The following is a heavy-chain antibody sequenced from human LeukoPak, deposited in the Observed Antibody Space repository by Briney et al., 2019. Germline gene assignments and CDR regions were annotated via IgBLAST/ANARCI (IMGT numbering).Heavy chain of an antibody. V-gene: IGHV1-2*02. CDR3: ARVGVPAATQGDFDY. CDR2: INPNNGGT. J-gene: IGHJ4*02. D-gene: IGHD2-2*01. CDR1: GYTFTGYY. Sequence: GASVKVSCKASGYTFTGYYMHWVRQAPGQGLEWMGWINPNNGGTNYAQKFQGRVTMTRDTSISTAYMELSRLRSDDTAVYYCARVGVPAATQGDFDYWGQGTLVTVSS.